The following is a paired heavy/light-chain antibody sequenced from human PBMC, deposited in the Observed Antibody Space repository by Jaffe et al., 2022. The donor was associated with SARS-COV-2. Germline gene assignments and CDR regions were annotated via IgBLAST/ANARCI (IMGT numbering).Light chain of an antibody. CDR1: NIGSKN. V-gene: IGLV3-9*01. Sequence: SYELTQPLSVSVALGQTARITCGGNNIGSKNVHWYQQKPGQAPVLVIYRDSNRPSGIPERFSGSNSGNTATLTISRAQAGDEADYYCQVWDSSTRVFGGGTKLTVL. CDR2: RDS. CDR3: QVWDSSTRV. J-gene: IGLJ3*02.
Heavy chain of an antibody. D-gene: IGHD3-22*01. CDR3: ARGPDSSGYYVRYDPPPNDAFDI. V-gene: IGHV4-34*01. CDR1: GGSFSGYY. Sequence: QVQLQQWGAGLLKPSETLSLTCAVYGGSFSGYYWSWIRQPPGKGLEWIGEINHSGSTNYNPSLKSRVTISVDTSKNQFSLKLSSVTAADTAVYYCARGPDSSGYYVRYDPPPNDAFDIWGQGTMVTVSS. J-gene: IGHJ3*02. CDR2: INHSGST.